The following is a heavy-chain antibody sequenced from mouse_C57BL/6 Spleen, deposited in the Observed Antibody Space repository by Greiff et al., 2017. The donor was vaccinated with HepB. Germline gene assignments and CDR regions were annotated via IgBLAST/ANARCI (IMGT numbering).Heavy chain of an antibody. Sequence: EVKLQESGPELVKPGASVKISCKASGYSFTGYYMNWVKQSPEKSLEWIGEINPSTGGTTYNQKFKAKATLTVDKSSSTAYMQLKSLTSEDSAVYYCASRNHYYGSSFHWYFDVWGTGTTVTVSS. V-gene: IGHV1-42*01. CDR3: ASRNHYYGSSFHWYFDV. CDR1: GYSFTGYY. J-gene: IGHJ1*03. CDR2: INPSTGGT. D-gene: IGHD1-1*01.